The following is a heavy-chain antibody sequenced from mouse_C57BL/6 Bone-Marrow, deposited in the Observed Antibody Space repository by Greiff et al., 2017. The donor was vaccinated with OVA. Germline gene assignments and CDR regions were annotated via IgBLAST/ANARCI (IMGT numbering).Heavy chain of an antibody. Sequence: QVQLQQPGAELVMPGASVKLSCKASGYTFTSYWMHWVKQRPGQGLEWIGEIDPSDSYTNYNQKFKGKSTLTVDKSSSTAYMQLSSLTSEDSAVYYGARWGSHYFDYWGQGTTRTVSS. CDR1: GYTFTSYW. CDR3: ARWGSHYFDY. V-gene: IGHV1-69*01. J-gene: IGHJ2*01. CDR2: IDPSDSYT.